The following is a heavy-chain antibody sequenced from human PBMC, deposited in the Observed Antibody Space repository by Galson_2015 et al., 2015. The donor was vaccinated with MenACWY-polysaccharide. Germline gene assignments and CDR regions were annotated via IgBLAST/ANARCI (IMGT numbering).Heavy chain of an antibody. Sequence: SLRLSCAASGFTFSTYSMNWVRQAPGKGLEWVSYINGGSSTIYYADSVKGRFTISRDNAKNSLYLQMNSLRDDDTAVYYCARDSRIAGADDYWGQGTLVTVSS. CDR2: INGGSSTI. CDR1: GFTFSTYS. D-gene: IGHD6-13*01. J-gene: IGHJ4*02. CDR3: ARDSRIAGADDY. V-gene: IGHV3-48*02.